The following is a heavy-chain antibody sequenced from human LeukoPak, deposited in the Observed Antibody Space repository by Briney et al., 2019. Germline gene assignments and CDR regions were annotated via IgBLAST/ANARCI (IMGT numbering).Heavy chain of an antibody. CDR2: INHSGST. J-gene: IGHJ5*02. CDR3: ARGRNYYDSSGYYYSSWFDP. Sequence: SETLSLTCAVYGGSFSGYYWSWIRQPPGKGLEWIGEINHSGSTNYNPSLKSRVTISVDTSKNQFSLKLSPVTAADTAVYYCARGRNYYDSSGYYYSSWFDPWGQGTLVTVSS. V-gene: IGHV4-34*01. CDR1: GGSFSGYY. D-gene: IGHD3-22*01.